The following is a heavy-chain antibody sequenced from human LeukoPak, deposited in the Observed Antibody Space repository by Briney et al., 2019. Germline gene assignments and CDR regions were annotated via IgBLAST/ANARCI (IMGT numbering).Heavy chain of an antibody. CDR1: GFTFSSYA. Sequence: AGGSLRLSCAASGFTFSSYAMSWVRQAPGKGLEWVSAISGSGGSTYYADSVKGRFTISRDNYKNTLYLQMNSLRAEDTAVYYCAKALGDYNWNYDYYYYMDVWGKGTTITVSS. CDR2: ISGSGGST. J-gene: IGHJ6*03. CDR3: AKALGDYNWNYDYYYYMDV. V-gene: IGHV3-23*01. D-gene: IGHD1-20*01.